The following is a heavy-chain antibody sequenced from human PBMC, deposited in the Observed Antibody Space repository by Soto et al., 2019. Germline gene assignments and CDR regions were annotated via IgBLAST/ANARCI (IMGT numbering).Heavy chain of an antibody. D-gene: IGHD2-15*01. CDR1: GGSISSSNW. J-gene: IGHJ4*02. CDR3: ARDYPPPYGGSSNMDY. CDR2: IYHSGST. V-gene: IGHV4-4*02. Sequence: SETLSLTCAVSGGSISSSNWWSWVRQPPGKGLEWIGEIYHSGSTNYNPSLKSRVTISVDKSKNQFSLKLSSVTAADTAVYYCARDYPPPYGGSSNMDYWGQGTLVTVSS.